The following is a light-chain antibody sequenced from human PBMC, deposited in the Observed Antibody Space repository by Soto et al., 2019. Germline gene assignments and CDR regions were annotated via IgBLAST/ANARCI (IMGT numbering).Light chain of an antibody. CDR3: HQRSNWPPT. Sequence: EIVLTQSPATLSLSPGERATLSCRASQSVSNDLVWCHQKPGQAPRLLIYSASNRATGIPARFSGSGSGTDFTLTISSLEPEDFAFYFCHQRSNWPPTFGGGTKVEIK. J-gene: IGKJ4*01. CDR1: QSVSND. V-gene: IGKV3-11*01. CDR2: SAS.